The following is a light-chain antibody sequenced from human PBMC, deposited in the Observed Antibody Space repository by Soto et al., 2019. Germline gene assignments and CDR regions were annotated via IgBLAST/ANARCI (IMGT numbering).Light chain of an antibody. CDR3: CSYTSSTVV. V-gene: IGLV2-14*01. J-gene: IGLJ2*01. CDR1: SSDVGGYKY. CDR2: EVS. Sequence: QSVLTQPASVSGSPGQSITISCTGTSSDVGGYKYVSWYQQHPGKAPKLMIYEVSNRPSGASNRFSGSKSGNTASLTISGLQAEDEADYYCCSYTSSTVVFGGGTQLTVL.